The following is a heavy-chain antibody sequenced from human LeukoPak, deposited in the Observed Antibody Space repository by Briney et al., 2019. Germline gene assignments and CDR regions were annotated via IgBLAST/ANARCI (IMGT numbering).Heavy chain of an antibody. J-gene: IGHJ6*03. CDR3: ASSNEMVRGVTYYYYYMDV. CDR2: ISSSGSTI. V-gene: IGHV3-48*03. Sequence: GGSLRLSCAASGFTFSSYEMNWVRQAPGKGLEWVSYISSSGSTIYYADSVKGRFTISRDNAKNSLYLQMNSLRAEDTAVYYCASSNEMVRGVTYYYYYMDVWGKGTTVTISS. CDR1: GFTFSSYE. D-gene: IGHD3-10*01.